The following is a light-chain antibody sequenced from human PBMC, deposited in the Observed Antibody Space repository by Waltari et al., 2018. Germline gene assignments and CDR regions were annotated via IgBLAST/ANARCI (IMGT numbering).Light chain of an antibody. CDR2: GNT. V-gene: IGLV1-40*01. Sequence: QSVLTQPPSVSGAPGQRVTISCTGSSSNTGAGNDVTWYQHLPGTAPKLLIYGNTDRPSGVPDRFSGSKSGTSASLAITGPRAEDEANYYCQSFDSNLNGGVLFGGGTKLTVL. CDR1: SSNTGAGND. J-gene: IGLJ2*01. CDR3: QSFDSNLNGGVL.